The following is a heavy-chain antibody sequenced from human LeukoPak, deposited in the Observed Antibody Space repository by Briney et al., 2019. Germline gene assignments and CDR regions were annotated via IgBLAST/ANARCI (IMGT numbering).Heavy chain of an antibody. CDR2: ISGSGGST. V-gene: IGHV3-23*01. CDR1: GFTFSSYG. Sequence: GGSLRLSCAASGFTFSSYGMTWVRQAPGKGLEWVSGISGSGGSTYYADSVKGRFTISRDNAKNSLYLQMNSLRAEDTAVYYCARDEGTYYYGSGSYPFDYWGQGTLVTVSS. J-gene: IGHJ4*02. D-gene: IGHD3-10*01. CDR3: ARDEGTYYYGSGSYPFDY.